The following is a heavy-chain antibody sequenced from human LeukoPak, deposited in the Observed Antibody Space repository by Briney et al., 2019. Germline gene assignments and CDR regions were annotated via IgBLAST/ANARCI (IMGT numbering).Heavy chain of an antibody. J-gene: IGHJ4*02. V-gene: IGHV3-23*01. CDR2: VSGRGGST. CDR3: ARQLGYCSDGSCYFDF. CDR1: GFTFSSYA. D-gene: IGHD2-15*01. Sequence: PGGSLRLSCAASGFTFSSYAMSWARQGPGKGPEWVSAVSGRGGSTFSADSVKGRFTISRDNSTKTLYLQMSSLTIYNMAVYYSARQLGYCSDGSCYFDFWGQGTLVTVSS.